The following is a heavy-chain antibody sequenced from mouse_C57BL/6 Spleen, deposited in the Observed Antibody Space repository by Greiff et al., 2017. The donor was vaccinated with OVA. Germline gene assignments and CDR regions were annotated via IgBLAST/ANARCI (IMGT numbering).Heavy chain of an antibody. CDR1: GYTFTSYD. Sequence: VQLQQSGPELVKPGASVKLSCKASGYTFTSYDINWVKQRPGQGLEWIGWIYPRDGSTKYNEKLTGKATLTVDTSSSTAYMELHSLTSEDAAVYFCAREGTAQVGDAMDYWGQGTSVTVSS. D-gene: IGHD3-3*01. CDR2: IYPRDGST. CDR3: AREGTAQVGDAMDY. J-gene: IGHJ4*01. V-gene: IGHV1-85*01.